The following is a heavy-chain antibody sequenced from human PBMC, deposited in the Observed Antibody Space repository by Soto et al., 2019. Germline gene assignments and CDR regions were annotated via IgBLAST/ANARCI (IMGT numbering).Heavy chain of an antibody. J-gene: IGHJ4*02. CDR1: GYTFTSYG. D-gene: IGHD2-21*02. Sequence: QVQLVQSGAEVKKPGASVKVSCKASGYTFTSYGISWVRQAPGQGLEWMGWISAYNGNTNYAQKLQGRVSMTTDTPTSTAYIELMSLRSDDTAIYYCARDSHTIVVVTATPFDYSGQGTLDTVSS. CDR3: ARDSHTIVVVTATPFDY. V-gene: IGHV1-18*01. CDR2: ISAYNGNT.